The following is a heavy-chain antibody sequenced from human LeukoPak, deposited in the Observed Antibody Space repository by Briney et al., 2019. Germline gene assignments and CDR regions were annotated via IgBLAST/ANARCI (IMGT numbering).Heavy chain of an antibody. J-gene: IGHJ4*02. CDR1: GFTFNSYI. V-gene: IGHV3-21*06. Sequence: GGSLRLSCAASGFTFNSYIMSWVRQSPEKGLQWISSMNSDGRDIYYADFVKGRFTISRDNARNTLYLNLSDLTVEDSGLYYCARVNTAVPRHWGQGTLVTVSS. D-gene: IGHD2-21*02. CDR3: ARVNTAVPRH. CDR2: MNSDGRDI.